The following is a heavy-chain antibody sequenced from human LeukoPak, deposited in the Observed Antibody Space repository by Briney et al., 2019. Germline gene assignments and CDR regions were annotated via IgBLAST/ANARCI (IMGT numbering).Heavy chain of an antibody. CDR3: LRGGWGSHFDY. Sequence: PGGSLRLSCAASGFPFKTYPMTWVRPALGKGLEWISAVCDNGGGTFYADSVKGRFSLSKDVSTDTLYLQMCSLTADDTAVYYCLRGGWGSHFDYWGQGTMVTVAS. CDR2: VCDNGGGT. CDR1: GFPFKTYP. D-gene: IGHD7-27*01. V-gene: IGHV3-23*01. J-gene: IGHJ4*02.